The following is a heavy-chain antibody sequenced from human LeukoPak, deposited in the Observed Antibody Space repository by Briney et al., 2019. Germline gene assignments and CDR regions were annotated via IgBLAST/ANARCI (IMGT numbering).Heavy chain of an antibody. CDR3: ARAGYNHGFFNLDY. CDR1: GGSISGYY. D-gene: IGHD5-18*01. J-gene: IGHJ4*02. Sequence: SETLSLTCTVSGGSISGYYWSWIRQPPGKGLEWIGYIFYSGNTNYNPSLKSRVTISVDTSKNQFSLKVSSVTAADTALYYCARAGYNHGFFNLDYWDQGTLVTVSS. V-gene: IGHV4-59*08. CDR2: IFYSGNT.